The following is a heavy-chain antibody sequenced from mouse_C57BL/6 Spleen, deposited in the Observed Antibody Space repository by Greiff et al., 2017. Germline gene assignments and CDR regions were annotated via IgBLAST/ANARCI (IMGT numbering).Heavy chain of an antibody. Sequence: VQLQQSGAELVRPGASVTLSCKASGYTFTDYEMHWVKQTPVHGLEWIGAIDPETGGTAYNQKFKGKAILTADKSSSTAYMELRSLTSEDSAVYYCTRSGYYYYGSSFPDYWGQGTTLTVSS. J-gene: IGHJ2*01. CDR1: GYTFTDYE. V-gene: IGHV1-15*01. CDR2: IDPETGGT. CDR3: TRSGYYYYGSSFPDY. D-gene: IGHD1-1*01.